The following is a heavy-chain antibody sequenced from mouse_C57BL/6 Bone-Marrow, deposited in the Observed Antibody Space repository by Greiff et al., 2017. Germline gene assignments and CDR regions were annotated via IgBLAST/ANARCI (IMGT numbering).Heavy chain of an antibody. V-gene: IGHV2-4*01. D-gene: IGHD1-1*01. CDR1: GFSLTSYG. CDR3: AKGTTVVEGDWYFDV. CDR2: IWSGGST. J-gene: IGHJ1*03. Sequence: QVQLKESGPGLVQPSQSLSITCTVSGFSLTSYGVHWVRQPPGKGLEWLGVIWSGGSTDYNAAFISRLSISKDNSKSQVFFKMNSLQADDTAIYYCAKGTTVVEGDWYFDVWGTGTTGTVSS.